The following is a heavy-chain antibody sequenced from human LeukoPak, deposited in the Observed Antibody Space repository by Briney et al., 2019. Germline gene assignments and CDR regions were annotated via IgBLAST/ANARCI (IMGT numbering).Heavy chain of an antibody. CDR2: IYYSGST. Sequence: PETLSLTCTVSGGSISSSSYYWGWIRQPPGKGLEWIGSIYYSGSTYYNPSLKSRVTISVDTSKNQFSLRLSSVTAADTAVYYCASRGVTGFDYWGQGTLVTVSS. J-gene: IGHJ4*02. D-gene: IGHD3-10*01. CDR3: ASRGVTGFDY. V-gene: IGHV4-39*01. CDR1: GGSISSSSYY.